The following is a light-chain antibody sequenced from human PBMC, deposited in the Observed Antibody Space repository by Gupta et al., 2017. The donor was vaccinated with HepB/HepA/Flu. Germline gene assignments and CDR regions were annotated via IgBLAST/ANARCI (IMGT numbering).Light chain of an antibody. J-gene: IGLJ3*02. CDR3: AACDDSLNGRV. Sequence: QSVLTQPPSASGTPGQRVTISCYGSSSNIGSNTVNWYQQLPGTAPKLLIYSNNQRPSGVPDRFSGSKSGTSASLAISGLQSEDEADYYCAACDDSLNGRVFGGGTKLTVL. V-gene: IGLV1-44*01. CDR2: SNN. CDR1: SSNIGSNT.